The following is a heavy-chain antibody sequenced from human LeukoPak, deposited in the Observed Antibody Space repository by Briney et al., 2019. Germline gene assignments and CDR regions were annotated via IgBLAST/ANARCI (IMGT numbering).Heavy chain of an antibody. CDR2: MNPNSGNT. CDR1: GYTFTSYG. J-gene: IGHJ4*02. D-gene: IGHD3-9*01. V-gene: IGHV1-8*02. Sequence: GASVKVSCKASGYTFTSYGISWVRQAPGQGLEWMGWMNPNSGNTGYAQKFQGRVTMTRNTSISTAYMELSSLRSEDTAVYYCARAYDILTGSLSRYWGQGTLVTVSS. CDR3: ARAYDILTGSLSRY.